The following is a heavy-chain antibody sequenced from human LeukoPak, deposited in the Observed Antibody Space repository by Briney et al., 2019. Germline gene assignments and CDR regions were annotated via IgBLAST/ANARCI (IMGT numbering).Heavy chain of an antibody. D-gene: IGHD4-17*01. V-gene: IGHV1-8*01. J-gene: IGHJ6*03. CDR2: MNPNSGNT. Sequence: ASVKVSCKASGYTFTSYDINWVRQATGQGLEWMGWMNPNSGNTGYAQKFQGRVTMTRNTSISTAYMELSSLRSEDTAVYYCATGAGDNAPHYSYYMDVWGKGTTVTVSS. CDR3: ATGAGDNAPHYSYYMDV. CDR1: GYTFTSYD.